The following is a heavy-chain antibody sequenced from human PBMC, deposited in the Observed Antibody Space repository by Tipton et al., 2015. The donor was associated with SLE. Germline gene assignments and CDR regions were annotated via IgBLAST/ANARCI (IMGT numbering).Heavy chain of an antibody. CDR2: IHHRGTT. D-gene: IGHD3-10*01. CDR1: GGSISSGGYY. J-gene: IGHJ4*02. CDR3: AGGFYYGSGTFSDFEY. V-gene: IGHV4-31*09. Sequence: TLSLTCTVSGGSISSGGYYWTWIRQLPGKGLEWIGEIHHRGTTNYNPSLKSRVTISVDKSKSQFSLKLSSVTAADTAVYYCAGGFYYGSGTFSDFEYWGQGTLATVSS.